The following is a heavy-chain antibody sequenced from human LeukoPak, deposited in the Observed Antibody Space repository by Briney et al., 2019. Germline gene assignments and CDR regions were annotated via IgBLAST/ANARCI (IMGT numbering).Heavy chain of an antibody. CDR3: ARSGSYYGTFDY. Sequence: GGSLRLSCATSGFTFSNYNMNWVRQAPGKGLEWVAYIGSASSTIYYAGSVKGRFTISRDNAKNSLYLQMNSLRDKDTAVYFCARSGSYYGTFDYWGQGSLVTVSS. CDR2: IGSASSTI. V-gene: IGHV3-48*02. D-gene: IGHD1-26*01. CDR1: GFTFSNYN. J-gene: IGHJ4*02.